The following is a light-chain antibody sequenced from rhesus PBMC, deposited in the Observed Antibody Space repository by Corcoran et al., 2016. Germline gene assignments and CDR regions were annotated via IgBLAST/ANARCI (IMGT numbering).Light chain of an antibody. CDR2: RAS. Sequence: DIQMTQSPSSLSASVGDRVTITCRASQGMSNWLAWYQQKPGKAPKLLNKRASKLEKGVPPRCSGSGSGTYFTLTISSLRPEHIATYYCQQLDHSPYRFGQGTKVEI. J-gene: IGKJ2*01. V-gene: IGKV1-69*01. CDR1: QGMSNW. CDR3: QQLDHSPYR.